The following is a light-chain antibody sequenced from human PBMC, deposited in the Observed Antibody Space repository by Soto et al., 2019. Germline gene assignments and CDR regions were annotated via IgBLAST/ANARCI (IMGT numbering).Light chain of an antibody. CDR3: QQYNDWTRT. J-gene: IGKJ1*01. V-gene: IGKV3-15*01. CDR2: GAS. Sequence: ILITQSPATLXXXXXXXXXXXXXASQSVSSNLAWYQQKPGQAPRLLIYGASTRATGIPARFSGSGSGTEFTLTISSLQSEDFAVYYCQQYNDWTRTFGQGTKVDI. CDR1: QSVSSN.